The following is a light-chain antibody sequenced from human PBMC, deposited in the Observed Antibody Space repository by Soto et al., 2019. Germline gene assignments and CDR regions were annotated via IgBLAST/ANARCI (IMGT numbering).Light chain of an antibody. J-gene: IGKJ1*01. CDR3: QQYGSSPWT. Sequence: EIVMTQSPATLSVSPGERATXXXXXSQSVSNRYLAWYQQKPGQAPRLLIYGASSRATGIPDRFSGSGSGTDFTLTISRLEPEDFAVYYCQQYGSSPWTFGQGTKVDIK. CDR2: GAS. CDR1: QSVSNRY. V-gene: IGKV3-20*01.